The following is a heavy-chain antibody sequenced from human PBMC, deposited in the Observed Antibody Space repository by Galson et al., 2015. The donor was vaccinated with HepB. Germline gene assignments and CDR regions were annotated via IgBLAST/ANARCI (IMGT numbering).Heavy chain of an antibody. CDR2: VSASGDGT. Sequence: SLRLSCAASGFTFSSYTMTWVRQAPGKGLEWVSTVSASGDGTYYADSVKGRFTISRDNSKNTPYLQMNSLRAEDTAVYYCAKGGHGSGTYLYYFDYWGQGTLVSVSS. CDR3: AKGGHGSGTYLYYFDY. CDR1: GFTFSSYT. J-gene: IGHJ4*02. V-gene: IGHV3-23*01. D-gene: IGHD3-10*01.